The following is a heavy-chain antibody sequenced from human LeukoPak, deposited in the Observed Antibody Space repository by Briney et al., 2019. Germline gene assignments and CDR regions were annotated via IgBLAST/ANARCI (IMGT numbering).Heavy chain of an antibody. V-gene: IGHV3-21*01. CDR3: ARESTHYDMLTGYYPDY. Sequence: GGSLTLSCAASGFTFSRYAMSWVRQVPGKGLEWVSSISSSSSYIYYADSVKGRFTISRYNDKNSLYLQMNSLRAEDTAVYYCARESTHYDMLTGYYPDYWGQGTLVTVSS. J-gene: IGHJ4*03. CDR1: GFTFSRYA. CDR2: ISSSSSYI. D-gene: IGHD3-9*01.